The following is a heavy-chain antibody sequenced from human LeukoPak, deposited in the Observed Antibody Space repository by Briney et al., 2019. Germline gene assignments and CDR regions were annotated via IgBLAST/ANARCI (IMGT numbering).Heavy chain of an antibody. D-gene: IGHD3-22*01. CDR3: ARSYKPYYYDSSAYHFDY. J-gene: IGHJ4*02. CDR2: INPNSGGT. Sequence: ASVKVSCKASGYTFTGYYMHWVRQAPGQGLEWMGWINPNSGGTNYAQKFQGRVTMTTDTSTSTAYMELRSLRSDDTAVYYCARSYKPYYYDSSAYHFDYWGQGTLVTVSS. CDR1: GYTFTGYY. V-gene: IGHV1-2*02.